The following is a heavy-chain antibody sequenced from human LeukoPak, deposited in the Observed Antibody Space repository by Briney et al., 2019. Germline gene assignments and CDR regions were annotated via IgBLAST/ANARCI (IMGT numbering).Heavy chain of an antibody. CDR1: GDSVSNSIAT. CDR3: VRDSDDYYWALDF. Sequence: SQTLSLTCAISGDSVSNSIATWNWVRQSPSRGLEWLGRTYYRSRWGNVYAISVKGRITINPDTSRNQFSLQLNSVTPEDTAVYYCVRDSDDYYWALDFWGQGTPVTVSS. CDR2: TYYRSRWGN. D-gene: IGHD3-10*01. J-gene: IGHJ4*02. V-gene: IGHV6-1*01.